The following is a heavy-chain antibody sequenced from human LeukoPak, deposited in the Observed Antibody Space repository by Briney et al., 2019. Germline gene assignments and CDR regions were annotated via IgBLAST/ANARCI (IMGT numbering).Heavy chain of an antibody. J-gene: IGHJ4*02. V-gene: IGHV4-59*01. D-gene: IGHD5-12*01. CDR2: IYYSGST. CDR3: ARDGGYSGYDGFDY. Sequence: EWIGYIYYSGSTNYNPPLKSRVTISVDTSKNQFSLKLSSVTAADTAVYYCARDGGYSGYDGFDYWGQGTLVTVSS.